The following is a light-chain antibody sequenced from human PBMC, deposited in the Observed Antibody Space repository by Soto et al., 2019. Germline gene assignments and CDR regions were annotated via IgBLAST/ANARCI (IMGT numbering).Light chain of an antibody. Sequence: DIQMTQSPSTLSASVGARVTITCRARQSISDWLAWYQQKPGKAPKLMIYKASSLESGVTSRFSGSGSGTEFTLTISSLQPDEFATYFGQQYNTYPYTFGQGTKLESK. CDR2: KAS. CDR3: QQYNTYPYT. J-gene: IGKJ2*01. CDR1: QSISDW. V-gene: IGKV1-5*03.